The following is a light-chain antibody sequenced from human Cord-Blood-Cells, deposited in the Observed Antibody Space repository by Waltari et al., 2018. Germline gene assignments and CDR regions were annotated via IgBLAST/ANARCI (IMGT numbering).Light chain of an antibody. CDR3: SSYTSSSTLV. Sequence: QSALTQPASVSGSPGQSITISCTGTSSDVGGYNYVSWYQQHPGKAPKLKVYDVSNRPSGVSNRFSGSKSGNTASLTISALQAEDEADYYCSSYTSSSTLVFGGGTKLTVL. CDR2: DVS. CDR1: SSDVGGYNY. J-gene: IGLJ2*01. V-gene: IGLV2-14*01.